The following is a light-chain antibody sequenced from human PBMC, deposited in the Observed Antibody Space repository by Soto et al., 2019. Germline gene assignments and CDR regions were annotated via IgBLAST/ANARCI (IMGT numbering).Light chain of an antibody. Sequence: DIQMTQSPSTLSASIGDRVTITCRASESIRTWLAWYQHKPGKAPKFLIYDASSVESGVPSRFSGSGSGTECTLTISNLQPDDFATYCCQQYNNYPSTFGQGTKVEIK. CDR1: ESIRTW. CDR3: QQYNNYPST. J-gene: IGKJ1*01. CDR2: DAS. V-gene: IGKV1-5*01.